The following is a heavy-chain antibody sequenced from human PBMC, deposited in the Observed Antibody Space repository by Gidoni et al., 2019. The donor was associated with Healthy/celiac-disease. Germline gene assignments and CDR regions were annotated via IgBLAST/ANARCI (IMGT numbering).Heavy chain of an antibody. CDR2: IKSKTDGGTT. CDR3: TTDLPSGSDRAFDI. D-gene: IGHD1-26*01. Sequence: EVQLVASGGGLVKPGGSLRLSCAASGFTFLNPWMSWVRQAPGKGLEWVGRIKSKTDGGTTDYAAPVKGRFTISRDDSKNTLYLQMNSLKTEDTAVYYCTTDLPSGSDRAFDIWGQGTMVTVSS. J-gene: IGHJ3*02. V-gene: IGHV3-15*01. CDR1: GFTFLNPW.